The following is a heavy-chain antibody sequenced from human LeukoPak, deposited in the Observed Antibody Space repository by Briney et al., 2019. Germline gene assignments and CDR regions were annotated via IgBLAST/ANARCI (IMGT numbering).Heavy chain of an antibody. CDR3: AQTNDYGGPYAFDI. Sequence: SETLSLTCAGYGGSFSGYYWSWIRQPPGKGLEWIGEINHSGSTNYNPSLKSRVTISVDTSKNQFSLKLSSVTAADTAVYYCAQTNDYGGPYAFDIWGQGTMVTVSS. CDR2: INHSGST. V-gene: IGHV4-34*01. D-gene: IGHD4-23*01. CDR1: GGSFSGYY. J-gene: IGHJ3*02.